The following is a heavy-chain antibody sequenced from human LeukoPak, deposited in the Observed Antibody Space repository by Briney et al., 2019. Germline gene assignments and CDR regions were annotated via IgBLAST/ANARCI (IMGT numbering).Heavy chain of an antibody. Sequence: GGSLRLSCAASGFTFSSYAMSWVRQAPGKGLEWVSAISGSGGSTYYADSVKGRFTISRDNSKNTLYLQMNSLRAEDTAVYYCATLSSGWHWGYWGQGTLVTVSS. CDR1: GFTFSSYA. D-gene: IGHD6-19*01. V-gene: IGHV3-23*01. CDR2: ISGSGGST. J-gene: IGHJ4*02. CDR3: ATLSSGWHWGY.